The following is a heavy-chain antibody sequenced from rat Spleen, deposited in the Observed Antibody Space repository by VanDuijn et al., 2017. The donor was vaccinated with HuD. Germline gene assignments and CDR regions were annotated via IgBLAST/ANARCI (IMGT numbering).Heavy chain of an antibody. CDR2: ISTCCGKT. CDR3: ARRHYGYTDYFDY. CDR1: GFTFSNYY. J-gene: IGHJ2*01. Sequence: EVQLVESGGGLVQPGRSMKLSCAASGFTFSNYYMVWCRQAPTKGLEWVAFISTCCGKTYYRDSVKGRFTISRDNAKSTLYLQMDSLRSEDTATYYCARRHYGYTDYFDYWGQGVMVTVSS. D-gene: IGHD1-9*01. V-gene: IGHV5-25*01.